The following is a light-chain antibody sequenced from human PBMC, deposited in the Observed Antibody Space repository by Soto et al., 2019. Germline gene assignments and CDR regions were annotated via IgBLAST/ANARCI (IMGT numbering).Light chain of an antibody. Sequence: EMVLTQSPGTLSLSPGETATLSCRASQTVTSYFAWYQQKPGQAPRLLIYGASSRATGIPDRFSGSGSGTDFTRTISGLEPEDFAVYYCQQYGYSPRTFGQGNKVEIK. CDR2: GAS. V-gene: IGKV3-20*01. J-gene: IGKJ1*01. CDR1: QTVTSY. CDR3: QQYGYSPRT.